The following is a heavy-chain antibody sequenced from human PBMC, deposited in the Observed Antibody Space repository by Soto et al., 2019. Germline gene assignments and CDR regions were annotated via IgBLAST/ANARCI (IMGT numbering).Heavy chain of an antibody. V-gene: IGHV3-33*01. CDR1: GFTFSSYG. D-gene: IGHD3-10*01. CDR3: ERDYSPSVRFGELLPSLDY. CDR2: IWYDGSNK. Sequence: PGGSLRLSCAASGFTFSSYGMHWVRQAPGKGLEWVAVIWYDGSNKYYADSVKGRFTISRDNSKNTLYLQMNSLRAEDTAVYYCERDYSPSVRFGELLPSLDYWGQGTMVTFSS. J-gene: IGHJ4*02.